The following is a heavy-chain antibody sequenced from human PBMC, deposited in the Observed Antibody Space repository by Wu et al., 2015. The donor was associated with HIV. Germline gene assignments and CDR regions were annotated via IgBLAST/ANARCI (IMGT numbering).Heavy chain of an antibody. D-gene: IGHD4-17*01. CDR2: ISAYNGNT. CDR1: GYNFNGFG. Sequence: QVQLVQSGIEVKKSGASVKVSCKASGYNFNGFGIIWVRQAPGQGLEWMGWISAYNGNTNYAQKLQGRVTMTTDTSTSTAYMELRSLRSDDTAVYYCARDLRPYGDLDIWGQGQWSPSLQ. CDR3: ARDLRPYGDLDI. J-gene: IGHJ3*02. V-gene: IGHV1-18*01.